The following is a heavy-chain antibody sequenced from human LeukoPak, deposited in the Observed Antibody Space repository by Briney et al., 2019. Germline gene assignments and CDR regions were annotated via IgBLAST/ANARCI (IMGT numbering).Heavy chain of an antibody. D-gene: IGHD5-12*01. Sequence: SETLSLTCTVSAGSISSTSHHWGWIRQSPGKGLEWIGSLYSGRTTYYNPSLDSRVTISVVTSKSQFSLQLNSVTAADTAVYYCVRHDGRGGATMGALDSWGQGSLVTVSS. CDR1: AGSISSTSHH. V-gene: IGHV4-39*01. CDR3: VRHDGRGGATMGALDS. CDR2: LYSGRTT. J-gene: IGHJ4*02.